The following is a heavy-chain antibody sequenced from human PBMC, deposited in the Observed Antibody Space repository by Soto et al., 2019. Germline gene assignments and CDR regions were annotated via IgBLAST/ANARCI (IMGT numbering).Heavy chain of an antibody. Sequence: EVQLVESGGGLVQPGGSLRLSCAASGFTVSSNYMSWVRQAPGKGLEWVSVIYSGGSTYYADSVKGRFTISRDNSKNTLYLQMNSLRAEDTAVYYCARSYCSGGSCYVGAFVIWGQGTMVTVSS. CDR1: GFTVSSNY. V-gene: IGHV3-66*01. CDR2: IYSGGST. D-gene: IGHD2-15*01. CDR3: ARSYCSGGSCYVGAFVI. J-gene: IGHJ3*02.